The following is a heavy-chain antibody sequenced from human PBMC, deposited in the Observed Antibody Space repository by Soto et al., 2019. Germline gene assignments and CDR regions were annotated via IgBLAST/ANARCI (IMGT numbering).Heavy chain of an antibody. CDR2: ITGSSDYI. CDR3: ARKPATTGYYYYGMDV. V-gene: IGHV3-21*01. J-gene: IGHJ6*02. Sequence: GGSLRLSCAASGLIFSHYNMHWVRQAPGKGLEWVSSITGSSDYIDYADSMKGRFTISRDNSKDSLYLQMNSLRAEDSAVYYCARKPATTGYYYYGMDVWGQGTTVTVSS. D-gene: IGHD4-17*01. CDR1: GLIFSHYN.